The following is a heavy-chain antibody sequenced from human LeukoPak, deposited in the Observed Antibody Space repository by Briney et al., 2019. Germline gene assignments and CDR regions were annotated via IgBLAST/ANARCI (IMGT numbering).Heavy chain of an antibody. Sequence: MPSETLSLTCTVSGGSISSYYWSWIRQPPGKGLEWIGYIYYSGSTNYNPSLKSRVTISVDTSKNQFSLKLSSVTAADTAVYYCASTMVRGVDDWFDPWGQGTLVTVSS. D-gene: IGHD3-10*01. CDR1: GGSISSYY. CDR3: ASTMVRGVDDWFDP. CDR2: IYYSGST. V-gene: IGHV4-59*01. J-gene: IGHJ5*02.